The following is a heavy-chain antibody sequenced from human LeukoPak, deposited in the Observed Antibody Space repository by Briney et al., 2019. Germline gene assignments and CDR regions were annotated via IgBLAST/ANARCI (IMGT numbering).Heavy chain of an antibody. D-gene: IGHD3-22*01. CDR1: GYSFTRNW. CDR2: IYPGDSDT. J-gene: IGHJ4*02. Sequence: GESLKISCKGSGYSFTRNWIGWVRQMPGKGLEWMGIIYPGDSDTRYSPSFQGQVTISADKSISTAYLQWSSLKASDTAMYYCARHYDSSGYWGRDFDYWGQGTLVTVSS. CDR3: ARHYDSSGYWGRDFDY. V-gene: IGHV5-51*01.